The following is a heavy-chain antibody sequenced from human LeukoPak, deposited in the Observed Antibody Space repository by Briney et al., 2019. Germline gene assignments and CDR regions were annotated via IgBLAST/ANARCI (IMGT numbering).Heavy chain of an antibody. J-gene: IGHJ5*02. D-gene: IGHD3-3*01. CDR1: GYTFTGYY. Sequence: ASVKVSCKASGYTFTGYYMHWVRQAPGQGLEWMGWINPNSGGTNYAQKFQGRVTMTRDTSISTAYMELSRLRSDDTAVYYCARDLVGGRSGYYDFWSGYWYNWFDLWGQGTLVTVSS. CDR2: INPNSGGT. CDR3: ARDLVGGRSGYYDFWSGYWYNWFDL. V-gene: IGHV1-2*02.